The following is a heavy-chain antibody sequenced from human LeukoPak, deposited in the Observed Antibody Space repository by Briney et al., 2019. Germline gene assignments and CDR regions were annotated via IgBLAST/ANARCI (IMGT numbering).Heavy chain of an antibody. CDR3: ARGTSIIPIDY. D-gene: IGHD3-16*01. CDR2: LYYTGIT. V-gene: IGHV4-59*01. Sequence: SETLSLTCTVSGGSISSYYWSWIRQPPGKGLEWIGYLYYTGITNYSPSLKSRVSISVDTSKNQFSLSLTSVTAADTAMYYCARGTSIIPIDYWGQGTLVTVSS. CDR1: GGSISSYY. J-gene: IGHJ4*02.